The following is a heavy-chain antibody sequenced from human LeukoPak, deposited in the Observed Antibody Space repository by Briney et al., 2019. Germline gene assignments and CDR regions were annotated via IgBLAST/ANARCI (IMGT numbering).Heavy chain of an antibody. D-gene: IGHD4-17*01. CDR2: ISFDGRSK. V-gene: IGHV3-30*03. CDR3: ARGHYGVFSTWDY. J-gene: IGHJ4*02. Sequence: GGSLRLSCAASGFTFSGYGLHWVRQAPGKGLEWVAVISFDGRSKYYADSVKGRFTISRDNSKNTLYLQMNSLRAEDTAVYYCARGHYGVFSTWDYWGQGTLVTVSS. CDR1: GFTFSGYG.